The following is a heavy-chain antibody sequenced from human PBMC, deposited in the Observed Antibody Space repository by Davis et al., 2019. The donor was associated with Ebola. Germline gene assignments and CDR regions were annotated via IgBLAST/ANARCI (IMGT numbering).Heavy chain of an antibody. CDR3: ANDVGPVAFFAY. Sequence: GESLKISCAASGFTFSSYAMSWVRQAPGKGLEWVSAISGSGGSTYYADSVKGRFTISRDNSKNTLYLQMNNLRTEDTAVYYCANDVGPVAFFAYWGQGTLVTVSS. CDR1: GFTFSSYA. D-gene: IGHD1-26*01. V-gene: IGHV3-23*01. CDR2: ISGSGGST. J-gene: IGHJ4*02.